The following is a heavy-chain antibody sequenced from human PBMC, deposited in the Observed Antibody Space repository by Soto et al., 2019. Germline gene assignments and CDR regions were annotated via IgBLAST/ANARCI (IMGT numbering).Heavy chain of an antibody. CDR2: ISYDGSNT. Sequence: GGSLRLSCAASGFTFSSYGMHWVRQAPGKGLEWVAVISYDGSNTYYADSVKGRFTIARDNSKSTLYLQMNSLRAEDTAVYYCAKNGAPDFWSGYYSWGQGTLVT. V-gene: IGHV3-30*18. J-gene: IGHJ5*02. D-gene: IGHD3-3*01. CDR1: GFTFSSYG. CDR3: AKNGAPDFWSGYYS.